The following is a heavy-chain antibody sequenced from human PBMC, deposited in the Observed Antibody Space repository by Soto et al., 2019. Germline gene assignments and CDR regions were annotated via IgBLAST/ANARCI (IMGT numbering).Heavy chain of an antibody. J-gene: IGHJ6*02. CDR2: IYYRGST. V-gene: IGHV4-59*01. Sequence: SETLSLTCTVSGGSISSYYWSWIRQPPGKGLEWIGYIYYRGSTNYNPSLKSRVTISVATSRNQFSLKLSSVTAADTAVYYCARVIGGYDYYYYYGMDVWGQGTTVTVSS. D-gene: IGHD5-12*01. CDR1: GGSISSYY. CDR3: ARVIGGYDYYYYYGMDV.